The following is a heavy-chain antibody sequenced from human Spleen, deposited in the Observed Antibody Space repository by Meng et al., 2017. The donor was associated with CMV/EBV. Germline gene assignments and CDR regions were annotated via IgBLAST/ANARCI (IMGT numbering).Heavy chain of an antibody. V-gene: IGHV3-74*01. CDR3: ARYCSSTSWCYYSGMDV. CDR1: GFTFSRKW. CDR2: INSDGSST. J-gene: IGHJ6*02. Sequence: GGSLRLSCAASGFTFSRKWIHWIRQAPGKGLVWVSRINSDGSSTSYAESVKGRLTISRDNAKNTLYLQMNSLRAEDTAVYYCARYCSSTSWCYYSGMDVWGQGTTVTVSS. D-gene: IGHD2-2*01.